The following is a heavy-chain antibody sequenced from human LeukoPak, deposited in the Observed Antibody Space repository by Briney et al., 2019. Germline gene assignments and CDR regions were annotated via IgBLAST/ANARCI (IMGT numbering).Heavy chain of an antibody. V-gene: IGHV4-39*01. CDR2: IYYSGST. Sequence: SETLSLTCTVSGGSISSSNYYWGWIRQPPGKGLEWIGSIYYSGSTYYNPSLESRVTISVDTSKNQFSLKLSSVTAADTAVYYCARLQGITAAFDYWGQGTLVTVSS. D-gene: IGHD3-16*01. CDR3: ARLQGITAAFDY. J-gene: IGHJ4*02. CDR1: GGSISSSNYY.